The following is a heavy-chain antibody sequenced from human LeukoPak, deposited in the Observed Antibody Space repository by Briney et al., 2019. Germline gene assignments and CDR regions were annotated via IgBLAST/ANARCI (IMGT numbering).Heavy chain of an antibody. D-gene: IGHD6-13*01. CDR2: VFKGGST. J-gene: IGHJ4*02. CDR1: GSSINSHY. CDR3: ASRPADSTWYGVFDY. Sequence: PETLSLTCSVSGSSINSHYWSWIRQSPGKGLEWIGYVFKGGSTNYNPSLKSRVTMSLDTSRDQFSLRLSSVTAADTAIYYCASRPADSTWYGVFDYWSQGTLVTVSS. V-gene: IGHV4-59*11.